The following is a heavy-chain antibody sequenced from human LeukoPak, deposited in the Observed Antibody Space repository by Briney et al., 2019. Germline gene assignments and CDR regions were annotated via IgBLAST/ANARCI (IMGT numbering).Heavy chain of an antibody. D-gene: IGHD3-10*01. Sequence: PSETLSLTCTVSGGSISSYYWSWIRQPPGKGLEWIGYIYYSGSTNYNPSLKSRVTISVDTSKNQFSLKLSSVTAADTAVYYRARSSMVRGVTPRYFDYWGQGTLVTVSS. CDR2: IYYSGST. V-gene: IGHV4-59*01. J-gene: IGHJ4*02. CDR3: ARSSMVRGVTPRYFDY. CDR1: GGSISSYY.